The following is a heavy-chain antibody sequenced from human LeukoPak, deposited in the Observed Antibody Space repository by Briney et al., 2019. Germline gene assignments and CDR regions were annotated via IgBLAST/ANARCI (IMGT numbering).Heavy chain of an antibody. V-gene: IGHV3-7*01. Sequence: GRSQRLSCAASGFTFSSYWMSSVRQAPGKGMEWVANIKQEGSEKYDVDSVKGRFTISRDNAKNSLYLQRNSLRAEDTAVYYCARGQNYYDSSCPLGYYFDYWGQGTLVTVSS. CDR2: IKQEGSEK. D-gene: IGHD3-22*01. CDR1: GFTFSSYW. J-gene: IGHJ4*02. CDR3: ARGQNYYDSSCPLGYYFDY.